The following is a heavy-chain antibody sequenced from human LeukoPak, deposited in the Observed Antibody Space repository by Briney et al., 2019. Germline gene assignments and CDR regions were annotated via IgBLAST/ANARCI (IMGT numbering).Heavy chain of an antibody. V-gene: IGHV4-39*01. CDR2: IYYSGST. J-gene: IGHJ4*02. D-gene: IGHD6-19*01. CDR3: ARHEGQWLANFDY. CDR1: GGSISSYY. Sequence: SETLSLTCTVSGGSISSYYWGWIRQPPGKGLEWIGSIYYSGSTYYNPSLKSRVTISVDTSKNQFSLKLSSVTAADTAVYYCARHEGQWLANFDYWGQGTLVTVSS.